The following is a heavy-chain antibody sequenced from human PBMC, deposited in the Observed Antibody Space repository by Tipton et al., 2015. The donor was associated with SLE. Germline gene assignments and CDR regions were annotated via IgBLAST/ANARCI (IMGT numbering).Heavy chain of an antibody. Sequence: VQLVQSGAEVKKSGESLKISCKGSGYSFASYWIGGVRQMPEKGLEWMGLIYPPDSDTRYSPSFQGRVTLSVDKSISTAYLQWSSLKASDTAMYYCARVRADFGVVIIYEYWGQGTLVTVSS. D-gene: IGHD3-3*01. V-gene: IGHV5-51*03. CDR2: IYPPDSDT. J-gene: IGHJ4*02. CDR3: ARVRADFGVVIIYEY. CDR1: GYSFASYW.